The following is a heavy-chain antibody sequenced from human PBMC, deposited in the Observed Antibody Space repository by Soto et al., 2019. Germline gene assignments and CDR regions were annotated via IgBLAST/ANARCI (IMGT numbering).Heavy chain of an antibody. CDR2: IYPGDSDT. J-gene: IGHJ6*04. D-gene: IGHD2-2*01. Sequence: PGESLKISCKGCGYSFTSYWIGWVLQMPGKGLEWMGIIYPGDSDTRYSPSFQGQVTISADKSISTAYLQWSSLKASDTAMYYCASFMPGGYYYTGVDDWGKGSTATVPS. CDR3: ASFMPGGYYYTGVDD. V-gene: IGHV5-51*01. CDR1: GYSFTSYW.